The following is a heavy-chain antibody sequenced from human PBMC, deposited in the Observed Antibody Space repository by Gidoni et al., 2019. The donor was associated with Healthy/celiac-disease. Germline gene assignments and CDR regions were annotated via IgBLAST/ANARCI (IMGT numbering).Heavy chain of an antibody. CDR3: ARDFGRDYYGSGSSQGKRNWFDP. Sequence: QVQLVESGGGVVQPGRSLRLSFTASGFTFSSYAMHWFRPAPGKGLGWVAVISYDGSNKYYADYVKGRFTISRDNSKNTLYLQMNSLRAEDTAVYYCARDFGRDYYGSGSSQGKRNWFDPWGQGTLVTVSS. V-gene: IGHV3-30-3*01. CDR2: ISYDGSNK. CDR1: GFTFSSYA. J-gene: IGHJ5*02. D-gene: IGHD3-10*01.